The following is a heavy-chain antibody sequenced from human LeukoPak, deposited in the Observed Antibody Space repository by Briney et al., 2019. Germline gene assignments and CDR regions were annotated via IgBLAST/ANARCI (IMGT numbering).Heavy chain of an antibody. CDR2: IYSSGGT. J-gene: IGHJ4*02. V-gene: IGHV3-53*01. CDR3: AKDSNGPAF. CDR1: GFIVSNTY. D-gene: IGHD3-22*01. Sequence: GGSLRLSCAASGFIVSNTYMSWVRQAPGKGLEWVSVIYSSGGTFYSESVKGRFTIPRGYSKNTLYLQVNSLRADDTAVYYCAKDSNGPAFWGQGTLVTVSS.